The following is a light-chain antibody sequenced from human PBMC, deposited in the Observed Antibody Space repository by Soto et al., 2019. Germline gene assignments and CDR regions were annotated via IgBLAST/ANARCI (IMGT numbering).Light chain of an antibody. CDR1: QSVSTN. CDR2: GAS. CDR3: HQYDDGPYT. V-gene: IGKV3-15*01. Sequence: VMTQSPAILSVSPGERATLSCRASQSVSTNVAWYQQIPGQTPRLLIYGASTRATGIPVRFSGSGSGTEFPLTISSLQSEDFAVYYCHQYDDGPYTFGQGTKVDTK. J-gene: IGKJ2*01.